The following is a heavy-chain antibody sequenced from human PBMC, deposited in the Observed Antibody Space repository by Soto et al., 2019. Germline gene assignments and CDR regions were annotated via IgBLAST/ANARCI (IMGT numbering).Heavy chain of an antibody. J-gene: IGHJ4*02. CDR3: ACLRGKRGSPIDY. V-gene: IGHV4-59*01. Sequence: PSETLSLTCIISGDSTSNYYWSWIRRSPGKGLEWIGYISYSGNTNYNPSLKSRVTISVDTSKDQLSLKVTSVTAADTAMYYCACLRGKRGSPIDYRGQGTQVTVSS. D-gene: IGHD2-15*01. CDR2: ISYSGNT. CDR1: GDSTSNYY.